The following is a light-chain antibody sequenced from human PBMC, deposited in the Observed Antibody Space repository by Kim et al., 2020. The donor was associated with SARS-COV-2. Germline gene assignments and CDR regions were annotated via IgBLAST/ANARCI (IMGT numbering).Light chain of an antibody. CDR3: QSYDSTNKV. Sequence: NFMLPQPHSVSESPGKTVSISCTRSSGSIASNYVQWYQQRPGSAPTPVIYEDNQRPSGFPDRFSGSIDSFSNSASLTISGLKTEDEADYYCQSYDSTNKVFGGGTQLTVL. CDR1: SGSIASNY. CDR2: EDN. V-gene: IGLV6-57*03. J-gene: IGLJ3*02.